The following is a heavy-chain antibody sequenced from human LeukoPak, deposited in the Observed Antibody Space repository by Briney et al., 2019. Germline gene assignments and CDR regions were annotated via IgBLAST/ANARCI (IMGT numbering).Heavy chain of an antibody. Sequence: SETLSLTCTVSGGSISSYYWSWIRQPPGKGLEWIGYIYYSGNTNCNPSLKRRVTISVDTSKNQFSLKLSSVTAADTAVYYCARESITIFGVVTPPDYWGQGTLVTVSS. CDR2: IYYSGNT. CDR3: ARESITIFGVVTPPDY. D-gene: IGHD3-3*01. V-gene: IGHV4-59*12. J-gene: IGHJ4*02. CDR1: GGSISSYY.